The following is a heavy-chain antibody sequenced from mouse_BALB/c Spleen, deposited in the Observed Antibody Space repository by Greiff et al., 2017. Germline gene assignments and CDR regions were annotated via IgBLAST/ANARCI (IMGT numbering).Heavy chain of an antibody. CDR3: AVGLLGTY. J-gene: IGHJ3*01. Sequence: EVKLMESGPELVKPGASVKISCKASGYTFTDYNMHWVKQSHGKSLEWIGYIYPYNGGTGYNQKFKSKATLTVDNSSSTAYMELRSLTSEDSAVYYCAVGLLGTYWGQGTLVTVSA. V-gene: IGHV1S29*02. CDR2: IYPYNGGT. CDR1: GYTFTDYN. D-gene: IGHD2-3*01.